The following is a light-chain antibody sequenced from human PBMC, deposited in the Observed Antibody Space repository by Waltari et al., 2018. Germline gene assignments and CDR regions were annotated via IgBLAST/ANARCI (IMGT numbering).Light chain of an antibody. Sequence: EIVLTQPPGTLSLSPAERATLSCRASQSVSGSYLAWYQRKPGQAPRLLIYGASSGATGIPDRFSGSGSGTDFTLTISRLEPEDFAVYYCQQYGRSPLTFGGGTKVQIK. CDR1: QSVSGSY. CDR2: GAS. J-gene: IGKJ4*01. V-gene: IGKV3-20*01. CDR3: QQYGRSPLT.